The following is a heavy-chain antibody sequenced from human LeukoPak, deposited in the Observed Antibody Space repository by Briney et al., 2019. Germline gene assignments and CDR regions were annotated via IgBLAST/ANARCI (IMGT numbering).Heavy chain of an antibody. V-gene: IGHV3-30*18. Sequence: GRSLRLSCAASGFTFSSYGMHWVRQAPGKGLEWVAVISYDGSNKYYADSVKGRFTISRDNSKNTLYLQMNSLRAEDTAVYYCSKVLSIVGNRMIWGQGTLVTVSS. CDR2: ISYDGSNK. J-gene: IGHJ4*02. D-gene: IGHD1-26*01. CDR3: SKVLSIVGNRMI. CDR1: GFTFSSYG.